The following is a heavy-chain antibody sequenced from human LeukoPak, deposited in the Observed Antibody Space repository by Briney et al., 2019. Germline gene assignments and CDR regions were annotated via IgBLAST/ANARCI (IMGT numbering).Heavy chain of an antibody. V-gene: IGHV3-66*01. D-gene: IGHD5-18*01. CDR3: ARDEVGAGNTYVKFDY. Sequence: GGSLRLSCAASGLTVSSNFMSWVRQAPGKGLEGVSVIYSGGSTFYADSVQGRFTISRDNSKNTLYLQMNSLRVEDTAVYYCARDEVGAGNTYVKFDYWGQGTLATVSS. CDR2: IYSGGST. CDR1: GLTVSSNF. J-gene: IGHJ4*02.